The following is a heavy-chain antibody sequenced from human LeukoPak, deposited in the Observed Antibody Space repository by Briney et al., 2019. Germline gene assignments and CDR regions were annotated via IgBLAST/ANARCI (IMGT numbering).Heavy chain of an antibody. CDR1: GYSFTSYW. CDR2: IYPGDSDT. V-gene: IGHV5-51*01. CDR3: ARQYSSSWYEGSYYFDY. J-gene: IGHJ4*02. D-gene: IGHD6-13*01. Sequence: GESLKISCKGSGYSFTSYWIGWVRQMPGKGLEWMGIIYPGDSDTRYSPSFQGQVTISAAKSISTGYLQWSSLKASDAAMYYCARQYSSSWYEGSYYFDYWGQGTLVTVSS.